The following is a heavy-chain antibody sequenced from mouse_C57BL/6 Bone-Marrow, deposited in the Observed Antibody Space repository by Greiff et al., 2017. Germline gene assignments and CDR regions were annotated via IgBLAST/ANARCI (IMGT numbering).Heavy chain of an antibody. CDR2: IDPSDSYT. CDR3: ARWGVTTVVSSFDY. V-gene: IGHV1-69*01. D-gene: IGHD1-1*01. Sequence: VQLQQPGAELVMPGASVKLSCKASGYTFTSYWMHWVKQRPGQGLEWIGEIDPSDSYTNYNQKFKGKSTLTVDKSSSTAYMQLSSLTSEDFAVYYCARWGVTTVVSSFDYWGQGTTLTVSS. CDR1: GYTFTSYW. J-gene: IGHJ2*01.